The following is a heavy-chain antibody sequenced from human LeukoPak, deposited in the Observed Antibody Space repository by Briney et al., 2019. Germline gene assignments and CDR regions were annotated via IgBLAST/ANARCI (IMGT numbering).Heavy chain of an antibody. CDR3: AREGGPYIVATPSDFDY. D-gene: IGHD5-12*01. CDR2: IYHSGGT. Sequence: SETLSLTCAVSGYSISSGYYWGWIRQPPGKGLEWIGSIYHSGGTYYNPSLKSRVTISVDTSKNQFSLKLSSVTAADTAVYYCAREGGPYIVATPSDFDYWGQGTLVTVSS. V-gene: IGHV4-38-2*02. J-gene: IGHJ4*02. CDR1: GYSISSGYY.